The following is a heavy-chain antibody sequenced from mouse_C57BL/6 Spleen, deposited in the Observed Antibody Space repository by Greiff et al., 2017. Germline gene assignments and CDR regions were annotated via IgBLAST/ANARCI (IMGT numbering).Heavy chain of an antibody. V-gene: IGHV5-4*01. CDR2: ISDGGSYA. J-gene: IGHJ2*01. Sequence: EVMLVESGGGLVKPGGSLKLSCAASGFTFSSYAMSWVRKTPEKRLEWVATISDGGSYAYYPDNVKGRFTITRDNAKNNLYLQMSHLKSEDTAMYDCARELRGYFDYWGQGTTLTVSS. CDR3: ARELRGYFDY. CDR1: GFTFSSYA. D-gene: IGHD1-1*01.